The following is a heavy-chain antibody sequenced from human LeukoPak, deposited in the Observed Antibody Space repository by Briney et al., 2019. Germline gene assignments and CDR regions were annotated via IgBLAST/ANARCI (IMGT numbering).Heavy chain of an antibody. CDR1: GESISSHY. J-gene: IGHJ4*02. CDR2: ITNSGTT. V-gene: IGHV4-59*08. D-gene: IGHD6-13*01. Sequence: SETLSLTCNVSGESISSHYWSWTRQSPGKGLEWIGYITNSGTTKFNPSLKSRVTISRDTSKNQISLKLSSVTAADTAVYYCARFAGTGYSSSWYGSHSDYWGQGTLVTVSS. CDR3: ARFAGTGYSSSWYGSHSDY.